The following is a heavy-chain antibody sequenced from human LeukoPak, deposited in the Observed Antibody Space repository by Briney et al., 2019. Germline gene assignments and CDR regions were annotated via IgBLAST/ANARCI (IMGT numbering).Heavy chain of an antibody. CDR2: IYSGGLT. D-gene: IGHD7-27*01. J-gene: IGHJ4*02. V-gene: IGHV3-66*01. Sequence: PGGSLKFPVAAPGFTVISNNRSGVGQAPGKGREWVSVIYSGGLTYYADSVKGRFTVSRDNFKNTLYLQMNSLRAEDTAVYYCAREVYGPLTGDWGQGTLVTVSS. CDR3: AREVYGPLTGD. CDR1: GFTVISNN.